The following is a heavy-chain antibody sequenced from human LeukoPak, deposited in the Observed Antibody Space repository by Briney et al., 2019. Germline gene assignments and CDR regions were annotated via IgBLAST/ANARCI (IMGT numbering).Heavy chain of an antibody. Sequence: SVKVSCKASGGTFSSYAISWVRQAPGQGLEWMGGIIPIFGTANYAQKFQGRVTITADESTSTAYMELSSLRSEDTAVYYCARDLRGYRTGASTPFDYWGQGTLVTVSS. CDR3: ARDLRGYRTGASTPFDY. J-gene: IGHJ4*02. D-gene: IGHD1-1*01. V-gene: IGHV1-69*13. CDR1: GGTFSSYA. CDR2: IIPIFGTA.